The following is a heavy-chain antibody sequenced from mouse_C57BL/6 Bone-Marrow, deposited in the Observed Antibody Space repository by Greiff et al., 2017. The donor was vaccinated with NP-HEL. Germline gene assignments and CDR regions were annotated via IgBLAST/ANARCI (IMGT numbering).Heavy chain of an antibody. CDR1: GYAFTNYL. Sequence: VQLKESGAELVRPGTSVKVSCKASGYAFTNYLIEWVKQRPGQGLEWIGVINPGSGGTNYNEKFKGKATLTADKSSSTAYMQLSSLTSEDSAVYFCATTTGYFDVWGTGTTVTVSS. D-gene: IGHD1-1*01. V-gene: IGHV1-54*01. CDR3: ATTTGYFDV. J-gene: IGHJ1*03. CDR2: INPGSGGT.